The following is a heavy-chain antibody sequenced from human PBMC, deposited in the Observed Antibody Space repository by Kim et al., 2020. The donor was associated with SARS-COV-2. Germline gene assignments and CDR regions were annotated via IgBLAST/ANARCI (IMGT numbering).Heavy chain of an antibody. CDR1: GFTFDDYA. V-gene: IGHV3-9*01. CDR2: ISWNSGSI. D-gene: IGHD6-13*01. J-gene: IGHJ6*02. CDR3: VAGAAAQYYYYYYGMDV. Sequence: GGSLRLSCAASGFTFDDYAMHWVRQAPGKGLEWVSGISWNSGSIGYADSVKGRFTISRDNAKNSLYLQMNSLRAEDTALYYCVAGAAAQYYYYYYGMDVWGQGTTVTVSS.